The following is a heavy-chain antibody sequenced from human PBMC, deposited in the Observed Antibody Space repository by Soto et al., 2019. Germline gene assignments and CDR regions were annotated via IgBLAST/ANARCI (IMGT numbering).Heavy chain of an antibody. J-gene: IGHJ6*02. CDR3: ARDRGIAAAGQHYYYYYGMDV. D-gene: IGHD6-13*01. CDR2: ISSSSSYI. Sequence: GGSLRLSCAASGFTFSSYSMNWVRQAPGKGLEWVSSISSSSSYIYYADSVKGRFTISRDNAKNSLYLQMNSLRAEDTAVYYCARDRGIAAAGQHYYYYYGMDVWGQGTTVTV. V-gene: IGHV3-21*01. CDR1: GFTFSSYS.